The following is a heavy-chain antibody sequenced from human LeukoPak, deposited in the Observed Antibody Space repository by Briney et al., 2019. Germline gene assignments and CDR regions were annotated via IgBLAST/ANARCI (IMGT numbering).Heavy chain of an antibody. CDR2: ITGSGAST. V-gene: IGHV3-23*01. CDR3: AKDGQSWLQEYYYDY. J-gene: IGHJ4*02. D-gene: IGHD3-10*01. Sequence: GGSLRLSCAASGFTFSSYAMTWVHQAPGKGLEWLSSITGSGASTYYADSVKGRFTVSRDNSKNSVYLQMNSLRVEDTAEYYCAKDGQSWLQEYYYDYWGQGTLVTVSS. CDR1: GFTFSSYA.